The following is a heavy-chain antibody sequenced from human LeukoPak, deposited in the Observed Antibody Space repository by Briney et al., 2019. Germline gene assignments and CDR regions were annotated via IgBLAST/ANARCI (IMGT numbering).Heavy chain of an antibody. J-gene: IGHJ4*02. CDR1: GFTFSGSW. V-gene: IGHV3-7*03. CDR2: INQDGGEK. Sequence: GGSLRLSCAASGFTFSGSWMGWVRQAPGKGLEWVASINQDGGEKYSLDSVKGRFTISRDNTKSSLYLQMNSLRAEDTALYFCAKKAQYNGNYPLDYWGQGTLVTVSS. CDR3: AKKAQYNGNYPLDY. D-gene: IGHD1-26*01.